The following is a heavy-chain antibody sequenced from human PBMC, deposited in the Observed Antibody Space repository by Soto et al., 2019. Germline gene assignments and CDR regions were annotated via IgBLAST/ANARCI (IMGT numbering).Heavy chain of an antibody. V-gene: IGHV3-30*04. CDR3: SREGFAELLGGWFDP. Sequence: QGQLVESGVGVVQPGRSLRLSCAVSGFTFSSYAMHWVRQAPGKGLEWVAVISYDGRTVYYADYVKGRFTISRENSNNTVYLQMNSLRAEETAVYYCSREGFAELLGGWFDPWGQGTLVTVSS. D-gene: IGHD3-10*01. CDR2: ISYDGRTV. CDR1: GFTFSSYA. J-gene: IGHJ5*02.